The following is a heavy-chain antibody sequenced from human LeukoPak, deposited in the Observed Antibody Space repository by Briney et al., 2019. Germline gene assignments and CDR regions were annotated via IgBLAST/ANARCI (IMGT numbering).Heavy chain of an antibody. D-gene: IGHD1-26*01. CDR2: INQDGGDK. V-gene: IGHV3-7*01. CDR3: ARDHDGRDY. J-gene: IGHJ4*02. Sequence: GGSLRLSCAASGFTFSRYWMSWVRQAPGKGLEWVANINQDGGDKYHAGSVKGRFTISRDNAKNSLYLQMNSLRAEDTAVYYCARDHDGRDYWGQGTLVTVSS. CDR1: GFTFSRYW.